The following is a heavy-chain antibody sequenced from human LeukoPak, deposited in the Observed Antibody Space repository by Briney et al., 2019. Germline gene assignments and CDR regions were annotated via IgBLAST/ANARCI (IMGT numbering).Heavy chain of an antibody. Sequence: TETLSLTCAVYGGSFSGYYWSWIRQPPGKGLEWIGEINHSGSTNYNPSLKSRVTISVDTSKNHFSLKLSSVTAADTAVYYCARTRYFGWFAYWGQGTLVTVSS. CDR2: INHSGST. V-gene: IGHV4-34*01. CDR3: ARTRYFGWFAY. D-gene: IGHD3-9*01. J-gene: IGHJ4*02. CDR1: GGSFSGYY.